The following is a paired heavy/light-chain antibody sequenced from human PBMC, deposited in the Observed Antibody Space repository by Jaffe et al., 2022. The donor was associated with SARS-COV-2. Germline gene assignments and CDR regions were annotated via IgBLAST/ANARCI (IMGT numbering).Light chain of an antibody. Sequence: DIVMTQSPDSLAVSLGERATINCKSSQSILYSSNNKNYLAWYQQKPGQPPKLVIYWASTRESGVPDRFSGSGSGTDFTLTISSLQAEDVAVYYCQQYFGPPWTFGQGTKVEVK. V-gene: IGKV4-1*01. J-gene: IGKJ1*01. CDR2: WAS. CDR1: QSILYSSNNKNY. CDR3: QQYFGPPWT.
Heavy chain of an antibody. Sequence: EVQLVESGGGLVEPGRSLTLSCTASGFTFVDHVMTWFRQAPGKGLEWVGFIRQKTNGGTAEYAASVKGRFTISRDDSKSIAYLQMDSLKTEDTAVFYCVRGYGDFVWGQGTRVTVSS. D-gene: IGHD4-17*01. CDR2: IRQKTNGGTA. CDR1: GFTFVDHV. V-gene: IGHV3-49*03. J-gene: IGHJ4*02. CDR3: VRGYGDFV.